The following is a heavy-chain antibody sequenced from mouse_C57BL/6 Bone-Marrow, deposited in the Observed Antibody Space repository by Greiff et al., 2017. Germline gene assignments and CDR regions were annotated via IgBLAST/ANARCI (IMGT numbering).Heavy chain of an antibody. CDR3: ARPHYYGSSYRYFDV. Sequence: EVKLVESGGGLVQPGGSLKLSCAASGFTFSDYYMYWVRQTPEKRLEWVAYISNGGGSTYYPDTVKGRFTISRDNAKNTLYLQMSRLKSEDTDMYYCARPHYYGSSYRYFDVWGTGTTVTVSS. J-gene: IGHJ1*03. CDR1: GFTFSDYY. V-gene: IGHV5-12*01. D-gene: IGHD1-1*01. CDR2: ISNGGGST.